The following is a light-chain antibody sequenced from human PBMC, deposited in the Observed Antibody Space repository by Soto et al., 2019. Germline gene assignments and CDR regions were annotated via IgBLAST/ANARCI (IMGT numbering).Light chain of an antibody. V-gene: IGKV3-15*01. Sequence: EIVMTQSPATLSVSPGERVTLSCRASESISTNLAWYQQKPGQAPRLVIYHVSSRAAGVPARFSGSGSGTEFTLTISSLQSEDFAVYYCQQYNKWPPWKFGQGTKV. J-gene: IGKJ1*01. CDR1: ESISTN. CDR2: HVS. CDR3: QQYNKWPPWK.